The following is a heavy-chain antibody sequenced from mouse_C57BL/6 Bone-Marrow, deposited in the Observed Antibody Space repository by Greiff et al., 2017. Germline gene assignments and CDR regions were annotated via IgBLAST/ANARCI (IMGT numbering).Heavy chain of an antibody. D-gene: IGHD2-4*01. J-gene: IGHJ4*01. Sequence: QVQLQQPGAELVKPGASVKLSCKASGYTFTSYWMHWVKQRPGRGLEWIGRIDPNSGGTKYNEKFKSKATLTVDKPSSTAYMQISSLTSEDSAVYYCARGRLRRRRYYAMDYWGQGTSVTVSS. V-gene: IGHV1-72*01. CDR1: GYTFTSYW. CDR2: IDPNSGGT. CDR3: ARGRLRRRRYYAMDY.